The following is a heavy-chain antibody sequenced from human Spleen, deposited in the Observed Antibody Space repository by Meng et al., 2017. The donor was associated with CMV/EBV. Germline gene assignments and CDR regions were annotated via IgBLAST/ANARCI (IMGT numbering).Heavy chain of an antibody. Sequence: GGYVSSVGYYWSWVRQHPGKGLEWIGYIYYSGSTYYNPYLKSRVTISVDTSKNQSSLKLSSVTAADTAVYYCATARWLARAYYFDYWGQGTLVTVSS. J-gene: IGHJ4*02. CDR1: GGYVSSVGYY. D-gene: IGHD5-24*01. CDR3: ATARWLARAYYFDY. CDR2: IYYSGST. V-gene: IGHV4-31*02.